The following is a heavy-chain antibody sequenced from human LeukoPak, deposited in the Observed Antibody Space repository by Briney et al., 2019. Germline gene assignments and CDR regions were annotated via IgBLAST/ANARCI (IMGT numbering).Heavy chain of an antibody. J-gene: IGHJ4*02. Sequence: GGSLRLSCAASGFSFDRYSMYWVRQAPGKGLEWVASISRGGTNIYYADSVKGRFVISRDDSNNSLILQMNSLTAEDSAVYYCARDRIVVVTAAFDFWGQGTLITVSS. V-gene: IGHV3-21*01. CDR1: GFSFDRYS. CDR2: ISRGGTNI. D-gene: IGHD2-21*02. CDR3: ARDRIVVVTAAFDF.